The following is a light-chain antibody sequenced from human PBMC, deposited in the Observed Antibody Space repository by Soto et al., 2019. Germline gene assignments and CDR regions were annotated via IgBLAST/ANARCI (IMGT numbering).Light chain of an antibody. J-gene: IGKJ5*01. CDR3: QQYAGSLIT. CDR1: QSVSSSY. CDR2: GAS. Sequence: EIVLTQSPGTLSLSPVERATLSCRASQSVSSSYLAWYQQKPGQAPRLLIYGASSRATGIPDRFSGSGSGTDFTLTISRLEPEDFSVYYCQQYAGSLITFGQGTRLEIK. V-gene: IGKV3-20*01.